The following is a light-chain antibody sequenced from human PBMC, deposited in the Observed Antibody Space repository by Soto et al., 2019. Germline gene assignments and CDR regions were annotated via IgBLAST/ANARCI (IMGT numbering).Light chain of an antibody. CDR3: QQYKDYWT. J-gene: IGKJ1*01. V-gene: IGKV1-5*03. CDR2: KTS. Sequence: IQMTQSPSSLSASVGDRVTITCRASQNINGWLAWYQRKPGKAPKLLIHKTSNLESGVPLRFSGSGSGTEFTLTISSLQPDDFATYYCQQYKDYWTFGQGTKVDIK. CDR1: QNINGW.